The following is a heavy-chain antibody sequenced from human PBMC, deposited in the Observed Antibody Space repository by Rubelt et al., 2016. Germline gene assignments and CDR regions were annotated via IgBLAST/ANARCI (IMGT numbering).Heavy chain of an antibody. Sequence: QVQLQQWGAGLLKPSETLSLTCAVYGGSFSGYYWSWIRQPPGKGLAWIGEINHSGSTNYNPSLKRRVTISVDTSKNQFSLKLSSVTAADTAVYYCARVTGGSSDYWGQGTLVTVSS. J-gene: IGHJ4*02. CDR1: GGSFSGYY. D-gene: IGHD3-16*01. CDR3: ARVTGGSSDY. V-gene: IGHV4-34*01. CDR2: INHSGST.